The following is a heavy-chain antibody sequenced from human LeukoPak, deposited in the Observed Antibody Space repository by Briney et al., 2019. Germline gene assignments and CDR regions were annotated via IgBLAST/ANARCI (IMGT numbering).Heavy chain of an antibody. Sequence: GGTLRLSCAASGFTFSAYNMNWVRQAPGKALEWVSSITSTGTYSFYGDSVKGRFTISRDNARNSLYLQMYGLRPEDTAVYYCARDPYSGNYGPYYYYYMDVWGKGTTVTISS. CDR2: ITSTGTYS. V-gene: IGHV3-21*04. D-gene: IGHD1-26*01. CDR1: GFTFSAYN. CDR3: ARDPYSGNYGPYYYYYMDV. J-gene: IGHJ6*03.